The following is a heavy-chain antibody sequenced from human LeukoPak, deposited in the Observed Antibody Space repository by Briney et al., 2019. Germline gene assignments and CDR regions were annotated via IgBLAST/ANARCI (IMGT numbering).Heavy chain of an antibody. V-gene: IGHV3-9*01. Sequence: GGSLRLSCAASGLTFDDYAMHWVRQAPGKGLEWVSGISWNSGSMGYADSVKGRFTISRDNAKNSLYLQMNSRRAEDTALYYCAKDIDGYSSSPGAFDIWGQGTMVTVSS. CDR2: ISWNSGSM. CDR1: GLTFDDYA. CDR3: AKDIDGYSSSPGAFDI. J-gene: IGHJ3*02. D-gene: IGHD6-13*01.